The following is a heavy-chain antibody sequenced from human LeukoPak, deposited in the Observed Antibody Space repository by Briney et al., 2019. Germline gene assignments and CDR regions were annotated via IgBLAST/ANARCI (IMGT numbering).Heavy chain of an antibody. CDR1: GGSISSSSYY. J-gene: IGHJ4*02. Sequence: SETLSLTCTVSGGSISSSSYYWGWIRQPPGKGLEWSGSIYYSGSTYYNPSLKSRVTISVDTSRNQFSLKLSSVTAADTAVYYYAKVYYDSTYFDYWGQGTLVTVSS. V-gene: IGHV4-39*07. D-gene: IGHD3-22*01. CDR2: IYYSGST. CDR3: AKVYYDSTYFDY.